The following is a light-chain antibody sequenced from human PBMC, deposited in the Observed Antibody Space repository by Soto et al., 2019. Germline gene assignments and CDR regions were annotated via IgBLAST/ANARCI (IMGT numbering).Light chain of an antibody. CDR2: AAS. J-gene: IGKJ5*01. V-gene: IGKV1-9*01. CDR3: QHFKSFPIT. CDR1: QGINTF. Sequence: DIQMTQSPSSLSASVGDRVTITCRASQGINTFLAWYQQKAGKAPKLLIYAASTLQSGVPSRFSGSGSGTDFTLTISSLQPEDFATYYCQHFKSFPITSGQGTRLEIK.